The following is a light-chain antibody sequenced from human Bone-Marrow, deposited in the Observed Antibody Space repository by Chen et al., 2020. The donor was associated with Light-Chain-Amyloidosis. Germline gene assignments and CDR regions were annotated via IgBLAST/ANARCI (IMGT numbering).Light chain of an antibody. V-gene: IGLV2-14*03. J-gene: IGLJ2*01. Sequence: QSALTPPASVSGSPGQSITISCTGTSSDIGGYNYVSWYQQHPDKAPKLMIYDVSNRPSGVSDRFTGSKSGYTASLTISGLQAEDEADYYCSSYTSSTTHVVFGGGTKLTVL. CDR1: SSDIGGYNY. CDR3: SSYTSSTTHVV. CDR2: DVS.